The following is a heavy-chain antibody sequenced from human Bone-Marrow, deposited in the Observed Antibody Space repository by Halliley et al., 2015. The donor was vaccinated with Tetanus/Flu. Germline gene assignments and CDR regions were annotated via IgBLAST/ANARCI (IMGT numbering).Heavy chain of an antibody. CDR2: IYYSGST. CDR3: ARNLVYCSRTSCYVPYFDY. Sequence: TLSLTCTVSGGSISSGGYYWIWIRQHPGKGLEWIGYIYYSGSTYYNPSLKSRVTISVDTSKNQFSLKLSSVTAADTAVYYCARNLVYCSRTSCYVPYFDYWGQGTLVTVSS. J-gene: IGHJ4*02. V-gene: IGHV4-31*03. D-gene: IGHD2-2*01. CDR1: GGSISSGGYY.